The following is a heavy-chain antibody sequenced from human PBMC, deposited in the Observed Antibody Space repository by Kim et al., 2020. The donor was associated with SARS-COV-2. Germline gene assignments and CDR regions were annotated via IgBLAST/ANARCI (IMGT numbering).Heavy chain of an antibody. CDR2: IYYSGST. D-gene: IGHD3-10*01. J-gene: IGHJ4*02. Sequence: SETLSLTCTVSGGSISSSSYYWGWIRQPPGKGLEWIGSIYYSGSTYYNPSLKSRVTISVDTSKNQFSLKLSSVTAADTAVYYCARWVLLWFGESPYFDYWGQGTLVTVSS. CDR1: GGSISSSSYY. V-gene: IGHV4-39*01. CDR3: ARWVLLWFGESPYFDY.